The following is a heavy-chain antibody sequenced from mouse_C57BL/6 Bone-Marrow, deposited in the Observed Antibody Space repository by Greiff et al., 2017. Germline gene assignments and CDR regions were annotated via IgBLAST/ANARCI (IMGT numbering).Heavy chain of an antibody. CDR1: GYTFTSYG. CDR3: ARWGITTVPPDY. J-gene: IGHJ2*01. Sequence: QVQLQQSGAELARPGASVKLSCKASGYTFTSYGISWVKQRTGQGLEWIGEIYPRSGNTYYNEKFKGKATLTADKSSSTAYMELRSLTSEDSAVYFCARWGITTVPPDYWGQGTTLTVSS. V-gene: IGHV1-81*01. D-gene: IGHD1-1*01. CDR2: IYPRSGNT.